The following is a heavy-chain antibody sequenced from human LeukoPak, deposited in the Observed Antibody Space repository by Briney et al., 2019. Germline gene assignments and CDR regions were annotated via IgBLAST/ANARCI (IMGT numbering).Heavy chain of an antibody. D-gene: IGHD1-26*01. J-gene: IGHJ4*02. CDR3: ARLASGSYGPLTPFDY. Sequence: PSETLSLTCTVSGGSISSYYWSWIRQPPGKGLEWIGYIYYSGSTNYNPSLKSRVTISVDTSKNQFSLRPSSVTAADTAVYYSARLASGSYGPLTPFDYWGQGTLVTVSS. CDR2: IYYSGST. V-gene: IGHV4-59*08. CDR1: GGSISSYY.